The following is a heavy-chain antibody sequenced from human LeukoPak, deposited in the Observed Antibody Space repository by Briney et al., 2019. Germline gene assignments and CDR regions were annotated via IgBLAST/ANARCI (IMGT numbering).Heavy chain of an antibody. D-gene: IGHD5-18*01. CDR3: ARGVDTANDY. V-gene: IGHV1-69*05. CDR2: IIPIFGTA. Sequence: GASVKVSCKASGYTFTSYDINWVRQATGQGLEWMRGIIPIFGTANYAQKFQGRVTITTDESTSTAYMELSSLRSEDTAVYYCARGVDTANDYWGQGTLVTVSS. CDR1: GYTFTSYD. J-gene: IGHJ4*02.